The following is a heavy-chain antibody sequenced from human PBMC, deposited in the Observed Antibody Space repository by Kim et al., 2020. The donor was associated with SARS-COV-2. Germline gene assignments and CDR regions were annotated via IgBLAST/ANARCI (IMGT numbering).Heavy chain of an antibody. J-gene: IGHJ5*01. V-gene: IGHV4-59*01. Sequence: SETLSLTCTVSGGSISTSYWSWIRQPPGKGLEWIGYIYYGGTTNYNPSLKSRVTISVDTSKNQLSLKLNSVTAADTAVYYCARLGSYWFDSWGQGTLVTV. CDR1: GGSISTSY. CDR3: ARLGSYWFDS. CDR2: IYYGGTT.